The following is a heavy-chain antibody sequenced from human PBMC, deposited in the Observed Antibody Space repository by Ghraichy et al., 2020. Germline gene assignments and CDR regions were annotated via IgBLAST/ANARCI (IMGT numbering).Heavy chain of an antibody. J-gene: IGHJ6*02. CDR1: GYTFTSYY. CDR3: ARVMSSAGGYYYYGMDV. D-gene: IGHD3-16*01. CDR2: INPSGGST. V-gene: IGHV1-46*01. Sequence: ASVKVSCKASGYTFTSYYMHWVRQAPGQGLEWMGIINPSGGSTSYAQKFQGRVTMTRDTSTSTVYMELSSLRSEDTAVYYCARVMSSAGGYYYYGMDVWGQGTTVTVSS.